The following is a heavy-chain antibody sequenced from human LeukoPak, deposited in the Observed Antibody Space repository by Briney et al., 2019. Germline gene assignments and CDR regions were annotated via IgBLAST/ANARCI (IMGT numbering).Heavy chain of an antibody. D-gene: IGHD5-18*01. J-gene: IGHJ3*02. CDR1: EFTVSSNY. V-gene: IGHV3-53*04. CDR3: ATGGTAMVDEDAFDI. CDR2: IYSGGST. Sequence: PGGSLRLSCAASEFTVSSNYMSWVRQAPGKGLEWVSVIYSGGSTYYADSVKGRFTISRHNSKNTLYLQMNSLRAEDTAVYYCATGGTAMVDEDAFDIWGQGTMVTVSS.